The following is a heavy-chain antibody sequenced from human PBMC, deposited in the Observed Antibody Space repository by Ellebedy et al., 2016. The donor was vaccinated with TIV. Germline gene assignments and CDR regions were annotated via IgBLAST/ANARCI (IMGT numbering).Heavy chain of an antibody. V-gene: IGHV4-34*01. CDR3: ARSLYYVDWFDP. CDR1: GGSFSGYS. CDR2: INHSGRT. J-gene: IGHJ5*02. D-gene: IGHD3-16*01. Sequence: SETLSLTXAVYGGSFSGYSWTWIRQSPGKGLEWIGEINHSGRTNCNPSLKSRVTISVDRSKNQFSLKLSSVTAADTAVYYCARSLYYVDWFDPWGQGTLVTVSS.